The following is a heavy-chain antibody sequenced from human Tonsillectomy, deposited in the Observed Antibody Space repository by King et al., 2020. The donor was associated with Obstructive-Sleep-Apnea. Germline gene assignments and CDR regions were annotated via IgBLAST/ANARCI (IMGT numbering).Heavy chain of an antibody. J-gene: IGHJ4*02. CDR2: IFSNDEK. V-gene: IGHV2-26*01. D-gene: IGHD3-22*01. CDR1: GFSLSNGRMG. CDR3: ARLGYYYDSSGYYTVYFDY. Sequence: TLQESGPVLVKPPETLTLTCTVSGFSLSNGRMGVSWIRQPPGKALEWLAHIFSNDEKFYSTSLRSRLTISKDTSKSQVVLTMTNMDPVDTATYYCARLGYYYDSSGYYTVYFDYWGQGTLVTVAS.